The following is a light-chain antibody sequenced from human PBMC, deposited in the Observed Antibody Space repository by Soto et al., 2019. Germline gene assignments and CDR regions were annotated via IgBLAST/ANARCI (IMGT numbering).Light chain of an antibody. Sequence: DIQMTQSPSTLSASVGDRVTITCRASHSISSWLAWYQQKPGNAPNLLIYAASTLESGVPSRFSGSGSGTEFTLTISSLQPDDFATYYCQQYNSYWTFGQGTKVDIK. J-gene: IGKJ1*01. V-gene: IGKV1-5*01. CDR2: AAS. CDR1: HSISSW. CDR3: QQYNSYWT.